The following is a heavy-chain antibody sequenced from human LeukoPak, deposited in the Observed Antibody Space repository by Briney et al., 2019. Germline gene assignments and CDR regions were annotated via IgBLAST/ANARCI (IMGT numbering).Heavy chain of an antibody. J-gene: IGHJ4*02. Sequence: GGSLRLCCAASGFTFSTYVMHWVRQAPGKGLVWVSRIKGDGTITTYADSVRGRFTISRHNAKNTLYLQMNSLRAEDTAVYYCAIVVGYTMRPRLDCWGQGMLVTVSS. V-gene: IGHV3-74*03. D-gene: IGHD1-26*01. CDR2: IKGDGTIT. CDR1: GFTFSTYV. CDR3: AIVVGYTMRPRLDC.